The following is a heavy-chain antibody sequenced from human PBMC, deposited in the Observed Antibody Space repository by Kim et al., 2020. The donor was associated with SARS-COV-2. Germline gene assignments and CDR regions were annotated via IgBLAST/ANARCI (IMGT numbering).Heavy chain of an antibody. V-gene: IGHV4-4*07. CDR3: ASESYSSSSGNFDY. J-gene: IGHJ4*02. Sequence: NPALKSRVTMSVDTSKNQFSLKLSSVAAADTAVYYCASESYSSSSGNFDYWGQGTLVTVSS. D-gene: IGHD6-6*01.